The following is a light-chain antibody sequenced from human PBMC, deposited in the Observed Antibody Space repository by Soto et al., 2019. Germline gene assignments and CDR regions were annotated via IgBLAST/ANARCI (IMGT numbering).Light chain of an antibody. CDR1: QGINSA. CDR3: QQSYSTLIT. Sequence: AVQVTQSPYSLASSVGDRVTITCGASQGINSALAWYQQKPGKAPKLQLSHASSLESGVPSRFSGSGSGTDFTLTISSLQPEDFATYYCQQSYSTLITFGQGTRLEI. V-gene: IGKV1-13*02. J-gene: IGKJ5*01. CDR2: HAS.